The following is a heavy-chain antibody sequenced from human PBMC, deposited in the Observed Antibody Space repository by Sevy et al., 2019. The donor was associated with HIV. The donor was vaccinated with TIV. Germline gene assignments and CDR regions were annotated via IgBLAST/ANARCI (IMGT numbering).Heavy chain of an antibody. CDR1: GGSISSSDSY. J-gene: IGHJ5*02. V-gene: IGHV4-61*08. D-gene: IGHD3-3*01. Sequence: SETLSLTCTVSGGSISSSDSYWSWIRQPPGKGLEWIANIYYSGSTNYNPSLKSRVTISADTSKNQFSLKLSSVTSADTAVYYCARDVRFMEENSWFDPWGQGTLVTVSS. CDR3: ARDVRFMEENSWFDP. CDR2: IYYSGST.